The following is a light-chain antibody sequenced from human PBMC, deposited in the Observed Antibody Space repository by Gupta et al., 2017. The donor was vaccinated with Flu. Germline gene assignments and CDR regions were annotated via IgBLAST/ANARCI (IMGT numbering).Light chain of an antibody. CDR2: GAS. CDR3: QQYGSSPYS. Sequence: IVLTPSPAPLSLSPGARTTLSCRASQSVSSSYLAWYQQKPGQAPRLLIYGASSRATGIPDRFSGSGSGTDFTLTISRLEPEDVAVYYCQQYGSSPYSFGQGTKLEIK. V-gene: IGKV3-20*01. CDR1: QSVSSSY. J-gene: IGKJ2*03.